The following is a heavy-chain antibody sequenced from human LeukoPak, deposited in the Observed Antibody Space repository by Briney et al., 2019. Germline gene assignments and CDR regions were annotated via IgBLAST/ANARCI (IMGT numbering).Heavy chain of an antibody. D-gene: IGHD4-17*01. Sequence: GGSLRLSCAASGFTFSNSYLSWIRQAPGKGLEWVSSISSSSSYIYYADSVKGRFTISRDNAKNSLYLQMNSLRAEDTAVYYCARDIGNGEPSDYCGQGTLVTVSS. J-gene: IGHJ4*02. CDR1: GFTFSNSY. V-gene: IGHV3-21*01. CDR3: ARDIGNGEPSDY. CDR2: ISSSSSYI.